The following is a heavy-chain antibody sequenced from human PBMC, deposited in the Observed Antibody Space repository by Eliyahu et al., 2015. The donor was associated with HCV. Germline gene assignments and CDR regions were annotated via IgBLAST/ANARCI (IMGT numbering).Heavy chain of an antibody. Sequence: RFTISRDNAKNSLYLQMSSLRAEDTAVYYCASPSGGYGMDVWGQGTTVTVSS. CDR3: ASPSGGYGMDV. V-gene: IGHV3-48*01. D-gene: IGHD1-26*01. J-gene: IGHJ6*02.